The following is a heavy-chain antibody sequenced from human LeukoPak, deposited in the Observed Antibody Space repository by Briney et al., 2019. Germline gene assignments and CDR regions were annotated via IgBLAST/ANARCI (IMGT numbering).Heavy chain of an antibody. CDR3: AKDLSRAVAADWFDP. V-gene: IGHV3-30*02. Sequence: GGSLRLSCVASGFTFSTNGMHWVRQAPGKGLEWVALIRYDGSNKDYADSVKGRFTISRDNSKNTLYLQMTNLKDADTAVYYCAKDLSRAVAADWFDPWDQGSLVTVSS. J-gene: IGHJ5*02. CDR1: GFTFSTNG. CDR2: IRYDGSNK. D-gene: IGHD6-19*01.